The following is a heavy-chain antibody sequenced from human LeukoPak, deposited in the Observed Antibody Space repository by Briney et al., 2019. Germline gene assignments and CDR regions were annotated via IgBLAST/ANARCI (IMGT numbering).Heavy chain of an antibody. D-gene: IGHD3-22*01. V-gene: IGHV3-7*01. CDR3: ARKGGYSSGYYY. CDR1: GSTFSDYW. Sequence: GGSLRLSCAASGSTFSDYWMTWVRQAPGKGLEWVANIKQDGSEKDYVDSVKGRFTISRDNAKNSLYLQMDSLRVEDTAVYYCARKGGYSSGYYYWGQGTLVTVSS. J-gene: IGHJ4*02. CDR2: IKQDGSEK.